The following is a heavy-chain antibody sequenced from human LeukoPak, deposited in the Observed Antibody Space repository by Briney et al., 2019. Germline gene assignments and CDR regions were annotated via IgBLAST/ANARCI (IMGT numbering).Heavy chain of an antibody. CDR2: IYSGGST. Sequence: GGSLRLSRAAFGFTVSSNYMSWVRQAPGKGLEWVSVIYSGGSTYYADSVKGRFTISRDNSKNTLYLQMNSLRAVDTAVYYCARDQSFYDSSGYYQGDWFDPWGQGTLVTVSS. D-gene: IGHD3-22*01. CDR3: ARDQSFYDSSGYYQGDWFDP. J-gene: IGHJ5*02. CDR1: GFTVSSNY. V-gene: IGHV3-66*01.